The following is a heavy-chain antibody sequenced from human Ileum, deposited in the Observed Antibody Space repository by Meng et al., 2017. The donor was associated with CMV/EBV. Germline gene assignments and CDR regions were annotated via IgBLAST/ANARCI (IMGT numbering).Heavy chain of an antibody. CDR3: AKSRGAGPSALNY. Sequence: GGSLRLSCAVSGFTYSNFWMSWVRQAPGMGLEWVANIKQDGSATYYADSVKGRFTISRDNAKNSLYLQMDNLRADDTAVYYCAKSRGAGPSALNYWGQGTLVTVSS. J-gene: IGHJ4*02. CDR1: GFTYSNFW. V-gene: IGHV3-7*01. CDR2: IKQDGSAT. D-gene: IGHD2-2*01.